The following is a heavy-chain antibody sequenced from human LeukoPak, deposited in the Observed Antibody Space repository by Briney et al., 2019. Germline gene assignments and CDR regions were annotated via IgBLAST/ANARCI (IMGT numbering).Heavy chain of an antibody. D-gene: IGHD3-22*01. J-gene: IGHJ3*02. CDR3: ARAKYYYDSSGYYAAHAFDI. Sequence: SQTLSLTCTVSGGSISSGSYYWSWIRQPAGKGLEWIGRIYTSGSTNYNPSLKSRVTISVDTSKNQFSLKLSSVTAADTAVYYCARAKYYYDSSGYYAAHAFDIWGQGTMVTVSS. V-gene: IGHV4-61*02. CDR1: GGSISSGSYY. CDR2: IYTSGST.